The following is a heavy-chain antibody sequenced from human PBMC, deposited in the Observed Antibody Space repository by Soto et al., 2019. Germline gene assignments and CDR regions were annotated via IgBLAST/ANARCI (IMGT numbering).Heavy chain of an antibody. CDR2: IWYDGSNK. CDR3: ARADCTGAYCYSWPFNYGVDV. V-gene: IGHV3-33*08. D-gene: IGHD2-15*01. CDR1: GLTFNTYG. Sequence: QVQLVESGGGVVQPGRSLRLSCTTSGLTFNTYGMQWVRQAPGKGLEWVAIIWYDGSNKYYADSVKGRFTISRDNSKNTLYLQMNSLRAEDTALYYCARADCTGAYCYSWPFNYGVDVWGQGTTVTVSS. J-gene: IGHJ6*02.